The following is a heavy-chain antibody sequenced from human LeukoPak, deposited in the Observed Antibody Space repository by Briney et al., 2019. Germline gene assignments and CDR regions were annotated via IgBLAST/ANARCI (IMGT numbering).Heavy chain of an antibody. CDR1: GFTFSSYG. CDR3: ASSSLSRWASLLFDP. J-gene: IGHJ5*02. D-gene: IGHD6-19*01. Sequence: PGGSLRLSCAASGFTFSSYGMHWVRQAPGKGLEWVGLISFDGSIKYYADSVKGRFTISRDNSRNTVYLQMNSLRAEDTAVYYCASSSLSRWASLLFDPWGQGTLVTVSS. V-gene: IGHV3-30*03. CDR2: ISFDGSIK.